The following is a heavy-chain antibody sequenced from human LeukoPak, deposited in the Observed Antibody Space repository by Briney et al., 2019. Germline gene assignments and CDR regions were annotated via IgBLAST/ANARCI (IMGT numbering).Heavy chain of an antibody. V-gene: IGHV4-34*01. D-gene: IGHD3-16*02. CDR3: ARSFRFYYYGMDV. J-gene: IGHJ6*02. CDR2: INHSGST. CDR1: GGFFSGNY. Sequence: SETLSLTCAVYGGFFSGNYWSWIRQPPGKGLEWIGEINHSGSTNYNPSLKSRVTISVDTSKNQFSLKLSSVTAADTAVYHCARSFRFYYYGMDVWGQGTTVTVSS.